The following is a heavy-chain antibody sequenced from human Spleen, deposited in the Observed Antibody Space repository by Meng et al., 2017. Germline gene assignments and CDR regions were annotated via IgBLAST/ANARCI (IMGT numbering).Heavy chain of an antibody. D-gene: IGHD4-17*01. V-gene: IGHV3-11*04. Sequence: GESLKTFCAASGFIFSDYYMSWIRQAPGKGLEWVSYISSRGSAIYYADSVKGRFTISRDNVQNSLYLQMNSLRAEDTAVYYCARVLGYGDYFDYWGQGTLVTVSS. CDR2: ISSRGSAI. CDR1: GFIFSDYY. J-gene: IGHJ4*02. CDR3: ARVLGYGDYFDY.